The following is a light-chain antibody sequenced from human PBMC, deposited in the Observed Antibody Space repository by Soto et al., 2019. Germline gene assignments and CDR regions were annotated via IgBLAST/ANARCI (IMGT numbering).Light chain of an antibody. Sequence: EIVLTQSPRTLSLSPGERATLSCRASQSVSSNLAWYQQKPGQAPRLLIYGASTRATGIPARFSGSGSGTEFTLTISSLQSEDFAVYYGQQYKNWPPWTFGQGTKVDIK. V-gene: IGKV3-15*01. J-gene: IGKJ1*01. CDR1: QSVSSN. CDR2: GAS. CDR3: QQYKNWPPWT.